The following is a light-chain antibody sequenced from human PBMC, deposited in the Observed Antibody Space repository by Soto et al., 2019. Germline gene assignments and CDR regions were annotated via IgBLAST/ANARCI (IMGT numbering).Light chain of an antibody. Sequence: DIQMTQSPSTLSASVGDRVTITCRASQSINSWLAWYQQKPGKAPKLLIHRASSLQSGVPSRFSGSGSGTDFTLTISSLQPDDFAAYYCQQYEVYPTTFGHGTRLEIK. V-gene: IGKV1-5*03. J-gene: IGKJ5*01. CDR2: RAS. CDR3: QQYEVYPTT. CDR1: QSINSW.